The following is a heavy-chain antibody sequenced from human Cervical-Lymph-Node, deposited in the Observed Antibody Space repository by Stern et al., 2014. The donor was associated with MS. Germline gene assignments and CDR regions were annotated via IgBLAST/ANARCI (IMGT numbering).Heavy chain of an antibody. CDR1: GGSISSGGYY. J-gene: IGHJ4*02. D-gene: IGHD4-17*01. CDR2: IYYSGST. CDR3: ARSWGTVTAFDY. Sequence: QLQLQESGPGLVKPSQTLSLTCTVSGGSISSGGYYWSWIRQHPGKGMEWIGYIYYSGSTYYNPSLKSRVTISVDTSKNQFSLKLSSVTAADTAVYYCARSWGTVTAFDYWGQGTLVTVSS. V-gene: IGHV4-31*03.